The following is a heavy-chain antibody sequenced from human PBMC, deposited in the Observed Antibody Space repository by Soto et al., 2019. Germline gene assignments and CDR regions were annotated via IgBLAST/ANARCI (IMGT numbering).Heavy chain of an antibody. CDR3: AKTGHIVLVPAAKNWLDS. Sequence: HPGGSLRLSCVASGFTFSSYAVSWVRQAPGKGLEWVSAISGSGGSTYYADSVKGRFTISRDNSKNTVFLQVNSLRAEDTAIYYCAKTGHIVLVPAAKNWLDSWGQGTLVTVSS. J-gene: IGHJ5*01. CDR1: GFTFSSYA. V-gene: IGHV3-23*01. CDR2: ISGSGGST. D-gene: IGHD2-2*01.